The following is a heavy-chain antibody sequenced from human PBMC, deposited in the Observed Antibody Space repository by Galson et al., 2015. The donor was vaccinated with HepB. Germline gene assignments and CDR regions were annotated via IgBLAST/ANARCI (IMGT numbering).Heavy chain of an antibody. J-gene: IGHJ6*02. CDR3: AGDGTTGTTYYGMDV. CDR2: ISYDGSNK. V-gene: IGHV3-30-3*01. Sequence: SLRLSCAASGFTFSSYAMHWVRQAPGKGLEWVAVISYDGSNKYYADSVKGRFTISRDNSKNTLYLQMNSLRAEDTAVYYCAGDGTTGTTYYGMDVWGQGTTVTVSS. CDR1: GFTFSSYA. D-gene: IGHD1-1*01.